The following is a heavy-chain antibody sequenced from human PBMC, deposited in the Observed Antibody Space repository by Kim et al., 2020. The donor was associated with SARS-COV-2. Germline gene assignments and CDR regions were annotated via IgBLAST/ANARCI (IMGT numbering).Heavy chain of an antibody. CDR1: GGSFSGYY. D-gene: IGHD3-22*01. CDR3: ARVYHYYDSSGYYYFDY. CDR2: INHSGST. V-gene: IGHV4-34*01. J-gene: IGHJ4*02. Sequence: SETLSLTCAVYGGSFSGYYWSWIRQPPGKGLEWIGEINHSGSTNYNPSLKSRVTISVDTSKNQFSLKLSSVTAADTAVYYCARVYHYYDSSGYYYFDYWGQGTLVTVSS.